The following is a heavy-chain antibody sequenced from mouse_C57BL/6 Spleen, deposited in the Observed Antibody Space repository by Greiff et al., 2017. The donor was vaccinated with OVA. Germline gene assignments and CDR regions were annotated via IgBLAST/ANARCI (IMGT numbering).Heavy chain of an antibody. CDR2: IDPSDSET. V-gene: IGHV1-52*01. Sequence: QVQLQQPGAELVRPGSSVKLSCKASGYTFTSYWMHWVKQRPIQGLEWIGNIDPSDSETPYNQKFKDKATLTVDKSSSTAYMQLSSLTSEYSAVYYCARDYYGSRHAMDYWGQGTSVTVSS. CDR1: GYTFTSYW. J-gene: IGHJ4*01. CDR3: ARDYYGSRHAMDY. D-gene: IGHD1-1*01.